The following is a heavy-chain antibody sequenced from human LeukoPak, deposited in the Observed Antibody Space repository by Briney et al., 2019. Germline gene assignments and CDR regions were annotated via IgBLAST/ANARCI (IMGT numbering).Heavy chain of an antibody. CDR2: INYGGHT. CDR1: GGSMRSHSFY. V-gene: IGHV4-39*07. D-gene: IGHD3-9*01. CDR3: ARTHFDSLGWFDP. J-gene: IGHJ5*02. Sequence: PSETLSLTCTVSGGSMRSHSFYWGWIRQSPGKGLEWIANINYGGHTYYNPSVKSRVTLSVDVSTNRFSLNLTSVTAADTALYFCARTHFDSLGWFDPWGQGIQVIVSS.